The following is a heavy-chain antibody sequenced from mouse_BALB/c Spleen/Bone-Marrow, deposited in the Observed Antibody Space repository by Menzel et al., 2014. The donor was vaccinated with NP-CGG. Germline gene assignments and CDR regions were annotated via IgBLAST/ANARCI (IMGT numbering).Heavy chain of an antibody. J-gene: IGHJ3*01. CDR1: GFTFSSYA. D-gene: IGHD2-1*01. V-gene: IGHV5-9-4*01. CDR2: IRSGGSYT. Sequence: EVKLMESGGGLVKPGGSLKLSCAASGFTFSSYAMSWVRQSPEKRLEWVAEIRSGGSYTYYPDTVTGQFTISRDNAKNTLYLEMSSLRSEDTAMYYCAREEGNFLAYWGQGTLVTVSA. CDR3: AREEGNFLAY.